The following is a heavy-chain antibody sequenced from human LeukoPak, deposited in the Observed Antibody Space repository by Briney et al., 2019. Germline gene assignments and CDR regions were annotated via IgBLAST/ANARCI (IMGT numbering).Heavy chain of an antibody. Sequence: GGSLRLSCAASGFTFSSYAMSWVRQAPGKGLEWVSAISGSGGSTYYADSVKGRFTISRDNSKNTLYLQINSLRAEDTAVYYCAAIVVVPNFDYWGQGTLVTVSS. D-gene: IGHD2-2*01. CDR2: ISGSGGST. V-gene: IGHV3-23*01. CDR1: GFTFSSYA. CDR3: AAIVVVPNFDY. J-gene: IGHJ4*02.